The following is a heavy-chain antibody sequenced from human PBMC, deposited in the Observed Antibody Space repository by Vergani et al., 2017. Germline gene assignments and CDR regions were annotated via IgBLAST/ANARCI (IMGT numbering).Heavy chain of an antibody. Sequence: EVQLVQSGAEVKKPGESLKTSCKGSGYSFTSYWIGWVRQMPGKGLEWMGIIYPGDSDTRYSPSFQGQVTISADKSISTAYLQWSSLKASDTAMYYCARLSGRTYYYDSSGYPAYWGQGTLVTVSS. J-gene: IGHJ4*02. D-gene: IGHD3-22*01. V-gene: IGHV5-51*01. CDR1: GYSFTSYW. CDR2: IYPGDSDT. CDR3: ARLSGRTYYYDSSGYPAY.